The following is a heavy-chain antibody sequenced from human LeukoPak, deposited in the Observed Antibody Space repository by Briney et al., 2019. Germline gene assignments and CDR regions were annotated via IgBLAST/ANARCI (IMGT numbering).Heavy chain of an antibody. Sequence: GGSLRLSCAASGFTFSSYAMSWVRQAPGKGLEWVSAISGSGGSTYYADSVKGRFTISRDNSKNTLYLQMNSLRAEDAAVYYCANLPPNCSGGSCYSGLPDYWGQGTLVTVSS. J-gene: IGHJ4*02. CDR2: ISGSGGST. CDR1: GFTFSSYA. D-gene: IGHD2-15*01. V-gene: IGHV3-23*01. CDR3: ANLPPNCSGGSCYSGLPDY.